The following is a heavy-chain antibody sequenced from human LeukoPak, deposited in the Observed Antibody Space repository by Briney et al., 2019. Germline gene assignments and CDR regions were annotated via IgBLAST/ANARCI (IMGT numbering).Heavy chain of an antibody. CDR2: IWNDGSNK. J-gene: IGHJ4*02. Sequence: PGGTLRLSCAASGFTFSNYGMHWVRQAPGRGLEWVAVIWNDGSNKYYADSVKGRFTISRDNSKNTLYLQMNSLRVEDTAMYYCANGFDYWGQGTLVTVSS. CDR1: GFTFSNYG. V-gene: IGHV3-33*06. CDR3: ANGFDY.